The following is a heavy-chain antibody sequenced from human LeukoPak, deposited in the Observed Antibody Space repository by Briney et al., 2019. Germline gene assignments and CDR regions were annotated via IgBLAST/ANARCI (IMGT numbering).Heavy chain of an antibody. D-gene: IGHD3-10*01. CDR1: GFTFSTYA. CDR2: ISGSGGNT. V-gene: IGHV3-23*01. J-gene: IGHJ4*02. CDR3: AMDRGY. Sequence: GGSLRLSCTASGFTFSTYAMNRVRQAPGKGLEWVSSISGSGGNTYYADSVKGRFTISRDNSRNTVYLQMNSLRAGDTAVYYCAMDRGYWGQGTLVTVFS.